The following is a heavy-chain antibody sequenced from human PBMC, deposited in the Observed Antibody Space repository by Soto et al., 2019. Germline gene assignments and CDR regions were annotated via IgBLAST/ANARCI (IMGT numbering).Heavy chain of an antibody. CDR2: IKQDGSEK. Sequence: PGGSLRLSCAASGFTFSSYWMSWVRQAPGKGLEWVANIKQDGSEKYYVDSVKGRFTISRDNAKNSLYLQMNSLRAEDTAVYYCARVVPPDGAVVVAALTSDNAFDIWGQGTMVNVSS. D-gene: IGHD2-15*01. V-gene: IGHV3-7*01. CDR3: ARVVPPDGAVVVAALTSDNAFDI. CDR1: GFTFSSYW. J-gene: IGHJ3*02.